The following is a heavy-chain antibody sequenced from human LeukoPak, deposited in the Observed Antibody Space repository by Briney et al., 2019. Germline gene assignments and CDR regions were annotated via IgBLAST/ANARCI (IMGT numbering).Heavy chain of an antibody. CDR3: ARAYDYPYYYYYMDV. V-gene: IGHV4-59*01. Sequence: PSETLSLTCTVSGGSISSYYWSWIRQPPGKGLEWIGYIYYSGSTNYNPSLKSRVTISVDTSKNQFSLKLSSVTAADTAVYYCARAYDYPYYYYYMDVWGKGTTVTVSS. J-gene: IGHJ6*03. CDR2: IYYSGST. D-gene: IGHD3-16*01. CDR1: GGSISSYY.